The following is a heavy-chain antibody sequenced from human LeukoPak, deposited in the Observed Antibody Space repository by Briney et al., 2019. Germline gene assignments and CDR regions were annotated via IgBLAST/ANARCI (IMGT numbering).Heavy chain of an antibody. J-gene: IGHJ4*02. D-gene: IGHD1-26*01. CDR3: ARTEELGGFDY. CDR2: ISAYNGNT. V-gene: IGHV1-18*01. CDR1: GYTFTSYG. Sequence: NPGGSLRLSCKASGYTFTSYGISWVRQAPGQGLEWMGWISAYNGNTNYAQKLQGRVTMTTDTSTSTAYMELRSLRSDDTAVYYCARTEELGGFDYWGQGTLVTVSS.